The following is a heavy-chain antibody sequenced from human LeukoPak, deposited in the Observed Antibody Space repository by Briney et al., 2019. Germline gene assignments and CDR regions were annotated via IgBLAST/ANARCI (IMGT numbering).Heavy chain of an antibody. Sequence: SGGSLRLSCAASGFTFSSYAMSWVRQAPGKGLEWVSAISGSGGSTYYTDSVKGRFTISRDNSKNTLYLQMNSLRAEDTAVHYCAKYKENIVVVPAAMDYWGQGTLVTVSS. J-gene: IGHJ4*02. CDR3: AKYKENIVVVPAAMDY. D-gene: IGHD2-2*01. CDR1: GFTFSSYA. V-gene: IGHV3-23*01. CDR2: ISGSGGST.